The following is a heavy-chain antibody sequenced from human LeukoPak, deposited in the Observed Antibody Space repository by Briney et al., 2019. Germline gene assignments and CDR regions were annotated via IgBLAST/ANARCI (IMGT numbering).Heavy chain of an antibody. Sequence: ASVKVSCKASGGTFSGYAISWVRQAPGQGLEWMGGIIPIFGTANYAQKFQGRVTITADKSTSTAYMELSSLRSEDTAVYYCARGGLQTWYYYMDVWGKGTTVTVSS. CDR1: GGTFSGYA. V-gene: IGHV1-69*06. CDR2: IIPIFGTA. J-gene: IGHJ6*03. CDR3: ARGGLQTWYYYMDV.